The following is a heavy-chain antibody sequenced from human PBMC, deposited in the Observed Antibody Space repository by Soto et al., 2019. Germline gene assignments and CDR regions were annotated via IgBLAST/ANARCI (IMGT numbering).Heavy chain of an antibody. D-gene: IGHD2-2*01. CDR1: GGSITTDGYY. J-gene: IGHJ4*02. Sequence: SETLSLTCSVSGGSITTDGYYWSWIRQHPGKGLEWIGFVFYSGSTHYNPSLESRVAMSLDRSKNQFSLELRSLTAADTGVYYCAAQPSYGEHMDYWGQGTLVTVSS. CDR2: VFYSGST. CDR3: AAQPSYGEHMDY. V-gene: IGHV4-31*03.